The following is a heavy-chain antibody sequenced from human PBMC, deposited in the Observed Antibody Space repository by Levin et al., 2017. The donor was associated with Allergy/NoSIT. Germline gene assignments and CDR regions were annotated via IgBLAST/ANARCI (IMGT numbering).Heavy chain of an antibody. CDR1: GYTFTEYY. CDR3: AREENGAFDY. CDR2: INPKSGGI. J-gene: IGHJ4*02. Sequence: GESLKISCQTSGYTFTEYYIHWVRQAPGQGLEKMGWINPKSGGISYAQNSQGRVAMTRDTSISTAYMELSGLTPDDTATYFCAREENGAFDYWGQGSLVIVSS. V-gene: IGHV1-2*02. D-gene: IGHD4-17*01.